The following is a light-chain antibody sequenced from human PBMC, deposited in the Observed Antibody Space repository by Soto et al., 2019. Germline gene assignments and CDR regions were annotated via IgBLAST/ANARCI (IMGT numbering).Light chain of an antibody. V-gene: IGKV1-27*01. J-gene: IGKJ5*01. CDR2: AAS. CDR1: QAISNS. Sequence: DIQMTQSPSSLSASMGDRVAITCRAMQAISNSLAWYQQKPGKPPQLLMYAASTLQSGVPSLFSGSGSGTDFTLTISGLQPVDLATYYFQSYNTXRPTSGQGTRLXI. CDR3: QSYNTXRPT.